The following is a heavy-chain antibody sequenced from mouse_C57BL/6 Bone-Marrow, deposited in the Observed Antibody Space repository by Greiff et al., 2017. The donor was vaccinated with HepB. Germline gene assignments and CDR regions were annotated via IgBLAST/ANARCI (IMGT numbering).Heavy chain of an antibody. CDR1: GYTFTDHT. CDR3: ARDYDYDGYYYAMDY. CDR2: IYPRDGST. V-gene: IGHV1-78*01. Sequence: QVQLKESDAELVKPGASVKISCKVSGYTFTDHTIHWMKQRPEQGLEWIGYIYPRDGSTKYNEKFKGKATLTADKSSSTAYMQLNSLTSEDSAVYFCARDYDYDGYYYAMDYWGQGTSVTVSS. J-gene: IGHJ4*01. D-gene: IGHD2-4*01.